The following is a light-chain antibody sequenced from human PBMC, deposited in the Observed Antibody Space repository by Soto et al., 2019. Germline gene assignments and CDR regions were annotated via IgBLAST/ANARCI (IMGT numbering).Light chain of an antibody. CDR3: QQYNNWPPWT. CDR1: QSVSSK. Sequence: IVMTQSPATLSVSPGERATLSCRASQSVSSKLAWYQQKPGQPPRLLIYGASTRATGIPARFSGSGSGTEYTLTISSLQSEDFAVYYCQQYNNWPPWTFGQGTKVDIK. J-gene: IGKJ1*01. V-gene: IGKV3-15*01. CDR2: GAS.